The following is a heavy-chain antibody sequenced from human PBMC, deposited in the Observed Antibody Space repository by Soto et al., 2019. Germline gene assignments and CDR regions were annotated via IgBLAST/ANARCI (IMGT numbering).Heavy chain of an antibody. D-gene: IGHD2-21*02. CDR1: GFSVRTNY. CDR3: ARAGVTPDFFDY. J-gene: IGHJ4*02. Sequence: EVQLVETGGGLIQPGGSLRLSCAASGFSVRTNYMSWVRQAPGKGLEWVSVFESGGSIYYADSVKGRFIISRDYAKNTVYPQMNSLRAEDTAVYYCARAGVTPDFFDYWGQGTLVTVSS. CDR2: FESGGSI. V-gene: IGHV3-53*02.